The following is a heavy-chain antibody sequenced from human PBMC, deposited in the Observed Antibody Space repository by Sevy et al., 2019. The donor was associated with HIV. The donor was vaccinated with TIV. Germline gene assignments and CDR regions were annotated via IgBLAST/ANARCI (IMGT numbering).Heavy chain of an antibody. V-gene: IGHV1-18*01. J-gene: IGHJ4*02. CDR2: ISASNGNT. CDR1: GYTFMNYG. D-gene: IGHD2-2*01. Sequence: ASVKVSCKASGYTFMNYGISWVRQAHGQGLEWMGWISASNGNTNYAQKFQGRVTMTTDTSTTIAYMELRSLRSDDTAVYYCALYCSTTNCIFDYWGQGTLVTVSS. CDR3: ALYCSTTNCIFDY.